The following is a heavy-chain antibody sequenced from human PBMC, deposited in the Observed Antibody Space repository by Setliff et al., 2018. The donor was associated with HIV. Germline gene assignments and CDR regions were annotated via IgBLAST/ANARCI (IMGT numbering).Heavy chain of an antibody. J-gene: IGHJ6*03. CDR1: GYTFTSYG. Sequence: ASVKVSCKASGYTFTSYGISWVRQAPGQGLEWMGWISAYNGNTNYAQKLQGRVTMTTDTSTSTAYMELRSLRSDDTAVYYCARRVHLTVPAHHYYYYMDVWGKGTTVTVSS. CDR3: ARRVHLTVPAHHYYYYMDV. CDR2: ISAYNGNT. V-gene: IGHV1-18*01. D-gene: IGHD2-2*01.